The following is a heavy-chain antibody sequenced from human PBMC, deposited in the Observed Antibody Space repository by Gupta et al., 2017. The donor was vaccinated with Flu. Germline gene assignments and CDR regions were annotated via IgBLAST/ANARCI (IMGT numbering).Heavy chain of an antibody. CDR3: AKDLRDAFDI. J-gene: IGHJ3*02. V-gene: IGHV3-30*18. CDR2: LSFDGTGQ. Sequence: QVQLVESGGGVVQPGRSLRLSCEASGFIFSSFGMHWVRQAPGKGLEWVAVLSFDGTGQYYADSVKGRFTVSRDNSKDALYLQMNSLRVEDTAVYYCAKDLRDAFDIWGQGTMVTVSS. CDR1: GFIFSSFG.